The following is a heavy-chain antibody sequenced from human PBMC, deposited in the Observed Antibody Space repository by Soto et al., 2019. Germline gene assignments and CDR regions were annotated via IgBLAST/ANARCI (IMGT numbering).Heavy chain of an antibody. D-gene: IGHD2-8*02. CDR3: ARDKITGLFDY. V-gene: IGHV4-59*06. J-gene: IGHJ4*02. CDR1: GGSISSYY. CDR2: IYYSGST. Sequence: PSETLSLTCTVSGGSISSYYWSWIRQHPGKGLEWIGYIYYSGSTYSNPSLKSRVTISVDTSKNQFSLKLTSVTAADTAVYYCARDKITGLFDYWGQGTLVTVSS.